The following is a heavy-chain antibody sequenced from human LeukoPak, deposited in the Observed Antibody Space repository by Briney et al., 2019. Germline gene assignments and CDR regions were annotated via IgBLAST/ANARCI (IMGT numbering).Heavy chain of an antibody. CDR1: GFTFSSFG. V-gene: IGHV3-30*18. Sequence: GRSLRLSCAASGFTFSSFGMHWVRQAPGKGLEWVAFISYDGANKDYADSVKGRFTISRDNSKNTLYLQMNSLRPEDTAVFFCAKPYTGYDPFDYWGQGTLVTVST. D-gene: IGHD5-12*01. J-gene: IGHJ4*02. CDR3: AKPYTGYDPFDY. CDR2: ISYDGANK.